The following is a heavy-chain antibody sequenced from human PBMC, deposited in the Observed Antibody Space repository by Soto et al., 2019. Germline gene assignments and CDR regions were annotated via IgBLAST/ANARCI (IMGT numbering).Heavy chain of an antibody. CDR2: ISGSGGST. D-gene: IGHD6-13*01. J-gene: IGHJ3*02. V-gene: IGHV3-23*04. CDR3: AKEGHSSSSSRRGDAFDI. Sequence: EVQLVESGGGLIQPGGSLRLSCAASGFTFSSYAMSWVRQAPGKGLEWVSAISGSGGSTYYADSVKGRFTISRDNSKNTLYLQMNSLRAEDTAVYYCAKEGHSSSSSRRGDAFDIWGQGTMVTVSS. CDR1: GFTFSSYA.